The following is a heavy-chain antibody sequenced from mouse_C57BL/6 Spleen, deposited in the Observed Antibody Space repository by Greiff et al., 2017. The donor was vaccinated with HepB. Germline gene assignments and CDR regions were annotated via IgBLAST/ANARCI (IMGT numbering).Heavy chain of an antibody. Sequence: QVQLQQSGPGLVQPSQSLSITCTVSGFSLTSYGVHWVRQSPGKGLEWLGVIWSGGSTDYNAAFISRLSISKDNSKSQVFFKMNSLQADDTAIYYCATVYGYDGRGVYAMDYWGQGTSVTVSS. CDR1: GFSLTSYG. D-gene: IGHD2-2*01. V-gene: IGHV2-2*01. CDR2: IWSGGST. J-gene: IGHJ4*01. CDR3: ATVYGYDGRGVYAMDY.